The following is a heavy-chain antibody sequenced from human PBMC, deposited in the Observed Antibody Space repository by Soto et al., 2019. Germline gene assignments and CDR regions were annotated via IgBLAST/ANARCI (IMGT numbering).Heavy chain of an antibody. D-gene: IGHD6-6*01. CDR3: AREYSSSSTSSRPYYYYYYMDV. V-gene: IGHV1-2*04. J-gene: IGHJ6*03. CDR2: INPNSGGT. CDR1: GYTFTGYY. Sequence: QVQLVQSGAEVKKPGASVKVSCKASGYTFTGYYMHWVRQAPGQGLEWMGWINPNSGGTNYAQKFQGWVTMTRDTSISTAYMELSRLRSDDTAVYYCAREYSSSSTSSRPYYYYYYMDVWGKGTTVTVSS.